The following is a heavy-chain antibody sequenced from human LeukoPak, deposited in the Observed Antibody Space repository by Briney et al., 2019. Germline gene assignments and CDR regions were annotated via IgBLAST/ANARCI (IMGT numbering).Heavy chain of an antibody. Sequence: SQTLSLTCTVSGGSISSGDYYWSWIRQPPGKGLEWIGYIYYSGSTNYNPSLKSRVTISVDTSKNQFSLKLSSVTAADTAVYYCARSAVIVAGIDYWGQGTLVTISS. CDR2: IYYSGST. CDR3: ARSAVIVAGIDY. CDR1: GGSISSGDYY. V-gene: IGHV4-61*08. J-gene: IGHJ4*02. D-gene: IGHD6-19*01.